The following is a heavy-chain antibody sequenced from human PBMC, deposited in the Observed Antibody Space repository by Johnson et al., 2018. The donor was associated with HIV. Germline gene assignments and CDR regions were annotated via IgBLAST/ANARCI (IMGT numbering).Heavy chain of an antibody. CDR2: VKSKTDGGTT. Sequence: VQLVESGGGLVKPGGSLRLSCAASGFTFSDAWMNWVRQAPGKGLEWVGRVKSKTDGGTTDYAAPVKGRFTISRDGSKNKLYLQMNSLKTEDTAVYYCARDGLAANAFDTWGQGTMVTVSS. V-gene: IGHV3-15*01. CDR3: ARDGLAANAFDT. CDR1: GFTFSDAW. D-gene: IGHD3/OR15-3a*01. J-gene: IGHJ3*02.